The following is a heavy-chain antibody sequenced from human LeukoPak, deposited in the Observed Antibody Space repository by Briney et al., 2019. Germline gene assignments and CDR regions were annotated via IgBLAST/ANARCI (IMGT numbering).Heavy chain of an antibody. Sequence: ASVKVSCKASGGTFSSYAISWVRQAPGQGLEWMGGIIPIFGTANYAQKFQGRVTITADESTSTAYMELSSLRSEDTAVYYCASSYCSGGSCHPGPYYYYGMDVWGQGTTVTVSS. J-gene: IGHJ6*02. D-gene: IGHD2-15*01. CDR2: IIPIFGTA. CDR1: GGTFSSYA. CDR3: ASSYCSGGSCHPGPYYYYGMDV. V-gene: IGHV1-69*13.